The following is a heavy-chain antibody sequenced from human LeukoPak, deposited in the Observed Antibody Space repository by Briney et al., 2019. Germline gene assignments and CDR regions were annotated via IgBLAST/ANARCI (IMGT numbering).Heavy chain of an antibody. J-gene: IGHJ5*02. CDR1: GYTFTSYG. CDR3: ARMNDFWSGYHQPYNWFDP. D-gene: IGHD3-3*01. V-gene: IGHV1-18*01. CDR2: ISAYNGNT. Sequence: ASVKVSCKASGYTFTSYGISWVRQAPGQGLEWMGWISAYNGNTNYAQKLQGRVTMTTDTSTSTAYMELRSLRSEDTAVYYCARMNDFWSGYHQPYNWFDPWGQGTLVTVSS.